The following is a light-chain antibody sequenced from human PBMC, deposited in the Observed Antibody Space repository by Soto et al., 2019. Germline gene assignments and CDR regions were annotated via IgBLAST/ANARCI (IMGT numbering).Light chain of an antibody. CDR2: GAS. V-gene: IGKV3-20*01. CDR3: QHYVTSLTT. CDR1: QSVRDN. J-gene: IGKJ1*01. Sequence: EIVLTQSPATLSLSPGERATLSCRASQSVRDNLAWYQQKPGQAPRLLIFGASIRVKGIPDRFIGSGSGTDFTLTISRLEPEDFAVYYCQHYVTSLTTFGQGTKVDIK.